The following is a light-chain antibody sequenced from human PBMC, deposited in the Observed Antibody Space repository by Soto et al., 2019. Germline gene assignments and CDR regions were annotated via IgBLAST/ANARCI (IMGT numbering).Light chain of an antibody. CDR2: GAS. CDR3: QQYNNFWT. CDR1: QSLRSN. V-gene: IGKV3-15*01. Sequence: EVVMTQSPDTLSVSPGERVTLSCRASQSLRSNLAWYQQKPGQAPRLLIYGASTRANGIPARFSGSGSGTEFTLTISSLQSEDFAVYYCQQYNNFWTFGQGTKVEIK. J-gene: IGKJ1*01.